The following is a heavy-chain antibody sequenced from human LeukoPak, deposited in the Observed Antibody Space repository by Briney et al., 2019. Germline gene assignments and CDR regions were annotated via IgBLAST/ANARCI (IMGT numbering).Heavy chain of an antibody. CDR2: ISGDGGST. CDR3: AKDITYNSWFYYYGMDV. J-gene: IGHJ6*02. V-gene: IGHV3-43*02. Sequence: GGSLRLSCAASGFTFDDYAMHWVRQAPGKGLEWVSLISGDGGSTYYADSVKGRFTISRDNSKNSLYLQMNSLRTEDTALYYCAKDITYNSWFYYYGMDVWGQGTTVTVSS. CDR1: GFTFDDYA. D-gene: IGHD5-24*01.